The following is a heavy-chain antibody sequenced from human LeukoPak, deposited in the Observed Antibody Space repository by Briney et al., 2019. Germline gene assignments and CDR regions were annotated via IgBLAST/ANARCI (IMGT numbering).Heavy chain of an antibody. D-gene: IGHD2-21*02. Sequence: SETLSLTCAVYGGSFSGYYWSWIRQPPGKGLEWIGEINHSGSTNYNPSLKSRVTISVDTSKNQFSLKLSSVTAADTAVYYCARAYIVVVTDWSDPWGQGTLVTVSS. CDR3: ARAYIVVVTDWSDP. J-gene: IGHJ5*02. CDR1: GGSFSGYY. CDR2: INHSGST. V-gene: IGHV4-34*01.